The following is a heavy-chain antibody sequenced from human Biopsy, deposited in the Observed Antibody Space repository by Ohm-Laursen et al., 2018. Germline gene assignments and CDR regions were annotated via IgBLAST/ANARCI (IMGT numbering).Heavy chain of an antibody. CDR2: ISKGGDT. J-gene: IGHJ3*01. Sequence: SQTLSLTCTVSGGSITDDYWSWIRQSPGKGLEWIGFISKGGDTTYNPSLGGRVAISVDTSKNQFSLKLSSVTAADTAIFFCARLYRLDDYWNDDPPDAFDVWGQGTRVTVSS. V-gene: IGHV4-59*01. CDR1: GGSITDDY. CDR3: ARLYRLDDYWNDDPPDAFDV. D-gene: IGHD1-1*01.